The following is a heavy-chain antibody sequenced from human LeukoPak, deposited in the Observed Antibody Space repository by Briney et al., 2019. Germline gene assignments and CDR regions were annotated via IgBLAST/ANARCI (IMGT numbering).Heavy chain of an antibody. D-gene: IGHD1-26*01. CDR2: INPNSGGT. CDR1: GYTFTGYY. Sequence: ASVKVSCKASGYTFTGYYMHWVRQAPGQGLEWMGWINPNSGGTNYAQKFQGWVTMTRDTSISTAYMELSRLRSDDTAVYYCARARSGSYQRYWYFDLWGRGTLVTVSS. J-gene: IGHJ2*01. V-gene: IGHV1-2*04. CDR3: ARARSGSYQRYWYFDL.